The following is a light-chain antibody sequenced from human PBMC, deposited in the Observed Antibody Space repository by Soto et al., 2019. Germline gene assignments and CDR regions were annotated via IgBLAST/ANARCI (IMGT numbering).Light chain of an antibody. J-gene: IGKJ4*01. V-gene: IGKV3-11*01. CDR3: QQRGDWPPFT. CDR2: DAS. Sequence: EIVLTQSPATLSLSPGERATLACRASQSVSSYLAWYQQKPGQAPRLLIYDASNRATGIPARFSGSGSGTDFTLTISSLEPEDFAVYYCQQRGDWPPFTFGGGTKLEIK. CDR1: QSVSSY.